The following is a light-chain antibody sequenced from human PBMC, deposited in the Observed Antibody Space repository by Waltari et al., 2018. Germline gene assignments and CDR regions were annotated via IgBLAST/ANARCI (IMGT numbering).Light chain of an antibody. CDR3: LQRSSWPWT. CDR1: QGVSSY. V-gene: IGKV3-11*01. J-gene: IGKJ1*01. CDR2: YAS. Sequence: ELVLTHSPATLSLSPGERATLSCRSSQGVSSYLALYQQKVGQAPRLLIYYASNRATGIPARFSGSGAGTDFTFTISSLEPEDFAVYYCLQRSSWPWTFGQGTKVEIK.